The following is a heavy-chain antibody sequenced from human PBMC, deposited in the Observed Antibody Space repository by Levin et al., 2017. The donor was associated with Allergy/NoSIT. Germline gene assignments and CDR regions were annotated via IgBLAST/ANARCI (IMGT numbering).Heavy chain of an antibody. J-gene: IGHJ6*02. D-gene: IGHD6-6*01. V-gene: IGHV3-30*03. CDR2: ISYDEINK. Sequence: GGSLRLSCAASGFTFSSYGMHWVRQAPGKGLEWVAVISYDEINKYYADSVKVRFTISRDNSKNTLYLQMNSLRAEDTAVYYCVSVHGSSSGYYYRGMDVWGQGTTVTVSS. CDR3: VSVHGSSSGYYYRGMDV. CDR1: GFTFSSYG.